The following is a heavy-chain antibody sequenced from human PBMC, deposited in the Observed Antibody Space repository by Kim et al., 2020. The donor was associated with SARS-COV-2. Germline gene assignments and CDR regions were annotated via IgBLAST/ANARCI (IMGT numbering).Heavy chain of an antibody. V-gene: IGHV1-18*04. CDR3: ARSADYDILTGYATEKDTNYFDY. CDR2: ISAYNGNT. Sequence: ASVKVSCKASGYTFTSYGISWVRQAPGQGLEWMGWISAYNGNTNYAQKLQGRVTMTTDTSTSTAYMELRSLRSDDTAVYYCARSADYDILTGYATEKDTNYFDYWGQGTLVTVSS. CDR1: GYTFTSYG. J-gene: IGHJ4*02. D-gene: IGHD3-9*01.